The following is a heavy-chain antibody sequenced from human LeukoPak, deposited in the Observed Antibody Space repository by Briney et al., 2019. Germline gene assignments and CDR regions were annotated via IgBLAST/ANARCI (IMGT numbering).Heavy chain of an antibody. Sequence: PSETLSLTCAVSGASITSNHWWSWARQAPGVGLEWIGEIYHGGATTYNPSLKSRVTMSVDKSKNEFSLSLRSVTAADTAVYYCATYLYGDYGYYYFDYWGPGTLVTVSS. D-gene: IGHD4-17*01. V-gene: IGHV4-4*02. CDR3: ATYLYGDYGYYYFDY. CDR2: IYHGGAT. CDR1: GASITSNHW. J-gene: IGHJ4*02.